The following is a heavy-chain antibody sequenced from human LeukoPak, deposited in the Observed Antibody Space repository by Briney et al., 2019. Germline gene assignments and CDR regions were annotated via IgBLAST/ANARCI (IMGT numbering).Heavy chain of an antibody. CDR3: ARGYCSGSSCYYFDY. CDR2: IIPIFGIA. Sequence: SVKVSCKASGGTFSSYAISWVRQAPGQGLEWMGRIIPIFGIANYAQKFQGRVTITADKSTSTAYMELSSLRSEDTAVYYCARGYCSGSSCYYFDYWGQGTLVTVSS. J-gene: IGHJ4*02. D-gene: IGHD2-15*01. CDR1: GGTFSSYA. V-gene: IGHV1-69*04.